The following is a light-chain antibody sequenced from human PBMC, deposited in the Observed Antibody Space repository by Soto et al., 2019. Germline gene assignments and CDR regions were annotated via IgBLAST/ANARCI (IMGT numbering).Light chain of an antibody. CDR1: QSISAW. Sequence: DIQMAQSPSTLSASVGERVTITCRASQSISAWLAWYQQKPGKAPKLLIYKASNVESGVPSRFSGSGSGTEFTLTISSLQPDDFATYYCQQYHSYPITFGQGTRRRL. CDR2: KAS. CDR3: QQYHSYPIT. V-gene: IGKV1-5*03. J-gene: IGKJ5*01.